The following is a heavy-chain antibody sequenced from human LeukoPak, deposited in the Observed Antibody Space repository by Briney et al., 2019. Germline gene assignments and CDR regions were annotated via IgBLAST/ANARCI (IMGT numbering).Heavy chain of an antibody. CDR1: GGSFSGYY. CDR3: ARVHIYDFWSGYSHDYYYYGMDV. J-gene: IGHJ6*02. Sequence: PSETLSLTCAVYGGSFSGYYWSWIRQPPGKGLEWIGEINHSGSTNYNPSLKSRVTISVDTSKSQFSLKLSSVTAADTAVYYCARVHIYDFWSGYSHDYYYYGMDVWGQGTTVTVSS. D-gene: IGHD3-3*01. V-gene: IGHV4-34*01. CDR2: INHSGST.